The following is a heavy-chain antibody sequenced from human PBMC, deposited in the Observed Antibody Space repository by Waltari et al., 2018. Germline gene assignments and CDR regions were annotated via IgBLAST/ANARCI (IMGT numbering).Heavy chain of an antibody. CDR3: ARGRDPGVVGGLSF. CDR2: IYRGGST. D-gene: IGHD1-26*01. J-gene: IGHJ4*02. V-gene: IGHV3-23*03. CDR1: GFTLRAYG. Sequence: EVQLLESGGNLIQPGGSLRLSGAASGFTLRAYGMHWVRQAPGKGLEWVSVIYRGGSTKYADSVQGRFIISRENSRNMVYLQMSSLTTEDTAVYYCARGRDPGVVGGLSFWGLGTLVTVSS.